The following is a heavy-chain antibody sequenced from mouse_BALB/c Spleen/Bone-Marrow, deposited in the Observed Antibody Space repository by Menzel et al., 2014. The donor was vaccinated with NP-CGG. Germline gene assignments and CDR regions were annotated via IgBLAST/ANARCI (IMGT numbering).Heavy chain of an antibody. V-gene: IGHV5-17*02. D-gene: IGHD1-1*01. CDR1: GFTFSSFG. J-gene: IGHJ4*01. Sequence: VQLQQPGGGLVQPGGSRKLSCAASGFTFSSFGMHWFRQAPGKGLEWVAYISSGSSTIYYADTVKGRFTISRDNPKNTLFLQMTSLRYEDTAMYYCARERRYYGSTYDYYALDYWGQGTSVTVSS. CDR2: ISSGSSTI. CDR3: ARERRYYGSTYDYYALDY.